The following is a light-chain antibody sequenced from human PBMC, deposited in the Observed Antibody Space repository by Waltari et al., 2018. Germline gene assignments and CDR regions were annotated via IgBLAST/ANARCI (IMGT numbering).Light chain of an antibody. V-gene: IGLV2-14*03. CDR1: SSDVGRYNY. CDR3: CSYTSSVSWV. CDR2: DVT. J-gene: IGLJ3*02. Sequence: QSALTQPASVSGSPGQSIPISCTGSSSDVGRYNYVSWYQQHPGKAPKLLIFDVTNRPSEISSRFTGSKSGNTASLTISGLQAEDEADYYCCSYTSSVSWVFGGGTKVTVL.